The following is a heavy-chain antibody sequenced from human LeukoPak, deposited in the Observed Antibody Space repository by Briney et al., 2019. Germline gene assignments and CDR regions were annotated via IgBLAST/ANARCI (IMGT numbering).Heavy chain of an antibody. D-gene: IGHD2-15*01. Sequence: PSETLSLTCAVSGDSISRGGYSWSWIRQPPGEGLGWYGYIYHSGSPYYNPSLKSRVTIAVDRSKNQFSLKLSSVTAADTAVYYCAREPHCSGGSCYSRGFPVEWGQGTLVTVSS. V-gene: IGHV4-30-2*01. CDR1: GDSISRGGYS. CDR3: AREPHCSGGSCYSRGFPVE. J-gene: IGHJ4*02. CDR2: IYHSGSP.